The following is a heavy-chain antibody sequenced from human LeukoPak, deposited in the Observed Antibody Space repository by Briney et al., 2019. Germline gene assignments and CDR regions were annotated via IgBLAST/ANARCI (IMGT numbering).Heavy chain of an antibody. CDR1: GFIFSGDF. Sequence: GGSLRLSCAASGFIFSGDFMSWVRQAPGKGLEWVSAISGSGGSTYYADSVKGRFTISRDNSKNTLYLQMNSLRAEDTAVYYCASGSYYPRYYFDYWGQGTLVTVSS. D-gene: IGHD1-26*01. V-gene: IGHV3-23*01. CDR2: ISGSGGST. J-gene: IGHJ4*02. CDR3: ASGSYYPRYYFDY.